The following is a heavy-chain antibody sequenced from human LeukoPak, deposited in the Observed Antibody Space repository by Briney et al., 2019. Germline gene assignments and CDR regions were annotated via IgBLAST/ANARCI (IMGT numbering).Heavy chain of an antibody. CDR1: GGSISSYY. CDR3: ARVGTSGTSGY. V-gene: IGHV4-59*05. D-gene: IGHD1-1*01. Sequence: SETLSLTCTVSGGSISSYYWSWIRQPAGKGLEWIGSIYYSGRTYYNPSLKSRVTISVDTSKNQFSLKLSSVTAADTAVYYCARVGTSGTSGYWGQGTLVTVSS. J-gene: IGHJ4*02. CDR2: IYYSGRT.